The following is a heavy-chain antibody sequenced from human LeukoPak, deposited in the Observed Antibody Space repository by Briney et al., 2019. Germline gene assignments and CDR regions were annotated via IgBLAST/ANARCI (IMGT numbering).Heavy chain of an antibody. CDR2: IKSKNDGGTA. J-gene: IGHJ4*02. Sequence: GGSLRLSCVASGFTFSNSWMSWVRQAPGKGLEWVGRIKSKNDGGTADYAAHLEDKVTILREDSQNTVYLQMKSLKTEDTAVYYCTGSFGELSFFAYWGQGTLVTVSS. D-gene: IGHD3-10*01. V-gene: IGHV3-15*01. CDR1: GFTFSNSW. CDR3: TGSFGELSFFAY.